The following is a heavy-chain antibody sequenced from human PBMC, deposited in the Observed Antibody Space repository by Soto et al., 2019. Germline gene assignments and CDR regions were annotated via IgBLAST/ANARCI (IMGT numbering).Heavy chain of an antibody. CDR1: GYTFTSYG. J-gene: IGHJ6*02. CDR2: ISTYNGNT. D-gene: IGHD6-13*01. CDR3: ARRYGIAAAGTYYYYYGMDV. V-gene: IGHV1-18*01. Sequence: VKVSCKASGYTFTSYGISWVRQAPGQGLEWMGWISTYNGNTNYAQKLQGRVTMTTDTSTSTAYMELRSLRSDDTAVYYCARRYGIAAAGTYYYYYGMDVWGQGTTVTVSS.